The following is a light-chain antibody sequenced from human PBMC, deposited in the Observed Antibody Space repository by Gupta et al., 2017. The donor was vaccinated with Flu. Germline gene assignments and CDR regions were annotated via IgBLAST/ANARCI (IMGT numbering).Light chain of an antibody. CDR2: NVS. V-gene: IGKV2-30*01. Sequence: VTLGQPASISCTSSQSLVYSDGNTYLTWFQQRPGQSPRRLIHNVSNRDSGVPDRFSGSGSGTDFTLKISRVEAEDVGVYYCMQGTRWPRTFGPGTKVEIK. CDR3: MQGTRWPRT. J-gene: IGKJ1*01. CDR1: QSLVYSDGNTY.